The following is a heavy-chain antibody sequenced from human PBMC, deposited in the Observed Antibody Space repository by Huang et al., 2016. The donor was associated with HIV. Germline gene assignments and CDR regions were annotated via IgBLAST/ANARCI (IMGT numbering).Heavy chain of an antibody. CDR2: TYDSGKN. J-gene: IGHJ6*02. CDR3: ARQVGSSIADDDYHCMDV. Sequence: QLQLQESGPGLVKPSETLSLTCTVSGGSIRSSTYFWGWIRQPPGKGLEWIGITYDSGKNFKSPSLMSRVTISVDTSKNQFSLKLSAVTAADTAGYYCARQVGSSIADDDYHCMDVWGQGTTVTVSS. CDR1: GGSIRSSTYF. D-gene: IGHD6-13*01. V-gene: IGHV4-39*01.